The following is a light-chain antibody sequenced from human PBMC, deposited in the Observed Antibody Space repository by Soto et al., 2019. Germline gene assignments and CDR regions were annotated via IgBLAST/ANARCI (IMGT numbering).Light chain of an antibody. J-gene: IGLJ2*01. CDR1: TSNIGDNY. V-gene: IGLV1-51*01. CDR2: DND. Sequence: QSVLTQPPSVSAAPGQRVTISCSGATSNIGDNYVSWYRQLPGTAPKLVIYDNDKRPSGIPDRFSGSKSGTSATLGITGLQTGDEANYYCGTWDSSLSVVLFGGGTKLTVL. CDR3: GTWDSSLSVVL.